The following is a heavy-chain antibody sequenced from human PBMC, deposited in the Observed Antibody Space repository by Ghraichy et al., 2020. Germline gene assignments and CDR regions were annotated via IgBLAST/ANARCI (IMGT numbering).Heavy chain of an antibody. V-gene: IGHV1-2*02. Sequence: ASVKVSCKASGYTFTGYYMHWVRQAPGQGLEWMGWINPNSGGTNYAQKFQGRVTMTRDTSISTAYMELSRLSSDDTAVYYCAGDQGRLQWLRSAVAGSCDCWGQGTLVTVSS. D-gene: IGHD5-12*01. CDR1: GYTFTGYY. J-gene: IGHJ4*02. CDR3: AGDQGRLQWLRSAVAGSCDC. CDR2: INPNSGGT.